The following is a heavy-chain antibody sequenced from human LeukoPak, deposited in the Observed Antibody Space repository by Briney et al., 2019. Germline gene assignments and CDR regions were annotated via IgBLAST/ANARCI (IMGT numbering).Heavy chain of an antibody. CDR2: IYYSGST. CDR3: ARAPTTTREGRGDAFDI. Sequence: SETLSLTCTVSGGSISSYYWSWIRQPPGKGLEWIGCIYYSGSTNYNPSLKSRVTISVDTSKNQFSLKLSSVTAADTAVYYCARAPTTTREGRGDAFDIWGQGTMVTVSS. CDR1: GGSISSYY. D-gene: IGHD4-11*01. V-gene: IGHV4-59*01. J-gene: IGHJ3*02.